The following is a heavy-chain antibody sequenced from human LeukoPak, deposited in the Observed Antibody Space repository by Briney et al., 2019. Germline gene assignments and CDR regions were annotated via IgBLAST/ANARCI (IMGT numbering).Heavy chain of an antibody. D-gene: IGHD2-2*01. CDR2: ISGSGGST. V-gene: IGHV3-23*01. CDR1: GFTLSSYW. J-gene: IGHJ4*02. CDR3: AKGPGGPAATLHFDY. Sequence: GGSLRLSCAASGFTLSSYWMSWVRQAPGKGLEWVSAISGSGGSTYYADSVKGRFTISRDNSKNTLYLQMNSLRAEDTAVYYCAKGPGGPAATLHFDYWGQGTLVTVSS.